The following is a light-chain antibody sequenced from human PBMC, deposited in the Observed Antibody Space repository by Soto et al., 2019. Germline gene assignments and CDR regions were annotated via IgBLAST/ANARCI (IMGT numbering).Light chain of an antibody. J-gene: IGKJ1*01. Sequence: DIQMTQSPSTLSAFVGDRVTITCRASQSISSWLAWYQQKPGKAPNLLIYKASSLESGVPSRFSGSGSGTEFTLTISNLQPDDFATYFCQQYHNYPRTFGQGTKVDIK. CDR1: QSISSW. CDR2: KAS. V-gene: IGKV1-5*03. CDR3: QQYHNYPRT.